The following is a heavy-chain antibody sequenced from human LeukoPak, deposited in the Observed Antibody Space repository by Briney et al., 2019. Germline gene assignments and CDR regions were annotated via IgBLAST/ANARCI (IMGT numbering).Heavy chain of an antibody. Sequence: EASVKVSCKASGNTFTSFHIHWVRQAPGQGLEYMGIIKVYGDTTIYAQRFQGRITMARDTSTSTAYMELSSLRSEDTAVYYCARDSSGYYTAYYFDYWGQGTLVTVSS. CDR2: IKVYGDTT. D-gene: IGHD3-22*01. CDR3: ARDSSGYYTAYYFDY. CDR1: GNTFTSFH. V-gene: IGHV1-46*01. J-gene: IGHJ4*02.